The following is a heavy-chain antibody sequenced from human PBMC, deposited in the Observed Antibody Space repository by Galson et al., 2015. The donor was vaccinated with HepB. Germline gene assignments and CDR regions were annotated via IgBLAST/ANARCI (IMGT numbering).Heavy chain of an antibody. CDR2: ISYDGSNK. CDR1: GFTFSSYG. V-gene: IGHV3-30*18. D-gene: IGHD4-23*01. J-gene: IGHJ4*02. CDR3: AKEVNYGGNLPTDY. Sequence: SLRLSCAASGFTFSSYGMHWVRQASGKGLEWVAVISYDGSNKYYADSVKGRFTISRDNSKNTLYLQMNSLRAEDTAVYYCAKEVNYGGNLPTDYWGQGILVTVSS.